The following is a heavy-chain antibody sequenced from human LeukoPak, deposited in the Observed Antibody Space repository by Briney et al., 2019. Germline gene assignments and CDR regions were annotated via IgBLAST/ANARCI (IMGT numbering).Heavy chain of an antibody. CDR2: IIPIFGTA. D-gene: IGHD2-15*01. CDR3: ARPIVEGIYYGMDV. V-gene: IGHV1-69*06. CDR1: GDTFSIYA. J-gene: IGHJ6*04. Sequence: SVTVSFKASGDTFSIYAISWVRQAPGQGLEWMGGIIPIFGTANYAQKFQGRVTITADKSTNTAYMELSSLRSEDTAVYYCARPIVEGIYYGMDVWGKGTTVTVSS.